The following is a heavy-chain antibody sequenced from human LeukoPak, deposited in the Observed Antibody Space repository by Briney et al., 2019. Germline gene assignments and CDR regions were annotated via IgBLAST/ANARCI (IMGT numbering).Heavy chain of an antibody. CDR2: IPYDGSNK. CDR3: AKERTAMVNYYFGY. V-gene: IGHV3-30*18. D-gene: IGHD5-18*01. CDR1: GFTFSSYG. Sequence: GGSLRLSCAASGFTFSSYGMHWVRQAPGKGLEWVAVIPYDGSNKYYADSVKGRFTISRDNSKNTLYLQMNSLRAEDTAVYYCAKERTAMVNYYFGYWGQGTLVTVSS. J-gene: IGHJ4*02.